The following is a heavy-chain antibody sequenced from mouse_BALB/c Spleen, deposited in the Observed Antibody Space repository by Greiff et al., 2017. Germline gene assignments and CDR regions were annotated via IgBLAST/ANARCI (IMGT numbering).Heavy chain of an antibody. CDR3: ARGYYGYGAMDY. Sequence: EVNLVESGGGLVQPGGSRKLSCAASGFTFSSFGMHWVRQAPEKGLEWVAYISSGSSTIYYAATVKGRFTISRDNPKNTLFLQMTSLRSEDTAMYYCARGYYGYGAMDYWGQGTSVTVSS. V-gene: IGHV5-17*02. CDR1: GFTFSSFG. CDR2: ISSGSSTI. J-gene: IGHJ4*01. D-gene: IGHD1-2*01.